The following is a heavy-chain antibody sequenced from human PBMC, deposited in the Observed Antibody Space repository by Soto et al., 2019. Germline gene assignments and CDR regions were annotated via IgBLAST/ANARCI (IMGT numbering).Heavy chain of an antibody. J-gene: IGHJ4*02. CDR3: ARVKRYYCSGGSCYPSLFDY. CDR1: GYTFTSYG. CDR2: ISAYNGNT. D-gene: IGHD2-15*01. V-gene: IGHV1-18*01. Sequence: QVQLVQSGAEVKKPGASVKVSCKASGYTFTSYGISWVRQAPGQGLEWMGWISAYNGNTNYAQKLQGRVTMTTDTSTSTAYMELRSLRSDDTAVYYYARVKRYYCSGGSCYPSLFDYWGQGTLVTVSS.